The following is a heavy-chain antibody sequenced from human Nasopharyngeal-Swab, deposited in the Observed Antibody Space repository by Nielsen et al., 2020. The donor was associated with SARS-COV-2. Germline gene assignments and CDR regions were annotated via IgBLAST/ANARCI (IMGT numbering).Heavy chain of an antibody. CDR3: ATRYSSSLGGNY. CDR2: ISYDGSNK. J-gene: IGHJ4*02. Sequence: GESLKISWAASGFTFSSYGMHWVRQAPGKGLEWVAVISYDGSNKYYADSVKGRFTISRDNSKNTLYLQMNSLRAEDTAVYYCATRYSSSLGGNYWGQGTLVTVSS. D-gene: IGHD6-13*01. CDR1: GFTFSSYG. V-gene: IGHV3-30*03.